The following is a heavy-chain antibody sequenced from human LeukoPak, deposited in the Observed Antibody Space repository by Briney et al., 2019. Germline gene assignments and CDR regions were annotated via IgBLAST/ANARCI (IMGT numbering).Heavy chain of an antibody. J-gene: IGHJ6*03. CDR1: GYIFTSYA. CDR3: ARRLAECSGGSCYSFSYYYYMDV. Sequence: ASVKVSCKASGYIFTSYAMHWVRQAPGQRLEWMGWINAGNGNTKYSREFQGRVTITRDTSTSTAYMELRSLRSDDTAVYYCARRLAECSGGSCYSFSYYYYMDVWGKGTTVTVSS. D-gene: IGHD2-15*01. V-gene: IGHV1-3*01. CDR2: INAGNGNT.